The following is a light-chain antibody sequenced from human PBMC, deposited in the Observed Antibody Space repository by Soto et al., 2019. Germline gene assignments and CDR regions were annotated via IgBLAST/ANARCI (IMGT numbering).Light chain of an antibody. CDR1: SSDVGSYNL. J-gene: IGLJ2*01. Sequence: QSALTQPASVSGSPGQSITISCTGTSSDVGSYNLVSWYQQNPGKAPKVMIYEVSKRPSGVSNRVSGSKSGNTASLTISGLQAEDEANYYCCSYAGSGIVVFGGGTKVTVL. CDR3: CSYAGSGIVV. V-gene: IGLV2-23*02. CDR2: EVS.